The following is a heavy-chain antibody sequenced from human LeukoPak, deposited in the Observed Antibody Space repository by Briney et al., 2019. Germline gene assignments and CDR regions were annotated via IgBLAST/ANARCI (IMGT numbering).Heavy chain of an antibody. CDR2: IYYSGST. CDR3: ASEVGATIPSRYYFDY. J-gene: IGHJ4*02. D-gene: IGHD1-26*01. CDR1: GDSISSSTYY. V-gene: IGHV4-39*01. Sequence: SETLSLTCTVSGDSISSSTYYWGWIRQPPGKGLEWIGSIYYSGSTYYNPSLKSRVTISVDTSKNQFSLKLSSVTAADTAVYYCASEVGATIPSRYYFDYWGQGTLVTVSS.